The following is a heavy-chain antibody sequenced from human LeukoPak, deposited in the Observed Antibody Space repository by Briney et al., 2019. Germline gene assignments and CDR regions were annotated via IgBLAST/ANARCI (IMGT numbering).Heavy chain of an antibody. CDR1: GFTFSSYA. Sequence: PGGSLRLSCSASGFTFSSYAMHWVRQAPGKGLEYVSVISRNGGSTYYADSVKGRFTISRDNSKNTLYLQMSSLRAEDTAVYLCVKDLRSDFMGVLSRYLSYWGQGTLVTVSS. CDR3: VKDLRSDFMGVLSRYLSY. J-gene: IGHJ4*02. CDR2: ISRNGGST. D-gene: IGHD2/OR15-2a*01. V-gene: IGHV3-64D*09.